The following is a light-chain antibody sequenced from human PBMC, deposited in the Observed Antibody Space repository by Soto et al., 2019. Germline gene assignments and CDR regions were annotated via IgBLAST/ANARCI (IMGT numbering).Light chain of an antibody. J-gene: IGLJ1*01. CDR2: EVT. CDR3: TSFSNTNSLYV. CDR1: GSDIAGYNY. V-gene: IGLV2-14*01. Sequence: QSVLTQPASVSGSLGQSITISRTGTGSDIAGYNYISWYQQLPGKAPKLIIYEVTIRPSGISNRFSGSKSGNTASLTISGLQAEDEADYFCTSFSNTNSLYVFGTGTKVTVL.